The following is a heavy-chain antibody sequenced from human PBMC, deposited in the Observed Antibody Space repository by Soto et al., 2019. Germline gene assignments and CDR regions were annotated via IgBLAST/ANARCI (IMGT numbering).Heavy chain of an antibody. Sequence: QVQLVQSGAEVKKPGSSVKVSCKASGGTFSSYTISWVRQAPGQGLEWMGRIIPILGIANYAQKFQGRVTITADKSTSTAYMELSSLRSEDTAVYYCARDPDTAMVYDYWGQGTLVTVSS. CDR3: ARDPDTAMVYDY. CDR2: IIPILGIA. CDR1: GGTFSSYT. V-gene: IGHV1-69*08. D-gene: IGHD5-18*01. J-gene: IGHJ4*02.